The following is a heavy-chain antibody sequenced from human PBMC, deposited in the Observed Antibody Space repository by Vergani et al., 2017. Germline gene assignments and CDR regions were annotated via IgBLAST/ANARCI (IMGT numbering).Heavy chain of an antibody. V-gene: IGHV3-33*01. Sequence: QVQLVESGGGVVQPGRSLRLSCAASGFTFSSYGMHWVRQAPGKGLEWVAVIWYDGSNKYYADSVKGRFTISRDNSKNTLYLQMNSLRAEDTAVYYCARSRFRATVVTPFDYWGQGTLVTVSS. CDR3: ARSRFRATVVTPFDY. D-gene: IGHD4-23*01. J-gene: IGHJ4*02. CDR1: GFTFSSYG. CDR2: IWYDGSNK.